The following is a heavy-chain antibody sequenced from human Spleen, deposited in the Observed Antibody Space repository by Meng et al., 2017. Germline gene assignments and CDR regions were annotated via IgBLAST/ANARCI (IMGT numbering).Heavy chain of an antibody. D-gene: IGHD3-10*01. CDR2: IYSGGNT. Sequence: GESLKISCAASGFTVSSNYLRWVRQAPGKGLEWGSIIYSGGNTYYADSVKGRFTISRDNSKSTLYLQMNSLRAEDTAVYHCAGSVTYNTFEYWGQGTLVTVSS. J-gene: IGHJ4*02. CDR1: GFTVSSNY. CDR3: AGSVTYNTFEY. V-gene: IGHV3-66*02.